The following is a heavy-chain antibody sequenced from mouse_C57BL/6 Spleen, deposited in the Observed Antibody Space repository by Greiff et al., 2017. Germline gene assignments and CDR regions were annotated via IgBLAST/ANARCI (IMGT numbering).Heavy chain of an antibody. CDR3: ATYCYGSSYHYAMDY. J-gene: IGHJ4*01. V-gene: IGHV14-2*01. CDR1: GFNIKDYY. CDR2: IDPEDGET. Sequence: VHVKQSGAELVKPGASVKLSCTASGFNIKDYYMHWVKQRTEQGLEWIGRIDPEDGETKYAPKFQGKATITADTSSNTAYLQLSSLTSEDTAVYYCATYCYGSSYHYAMDYWGQGTSVTVSS. D-gene: IGHD1-1*01.